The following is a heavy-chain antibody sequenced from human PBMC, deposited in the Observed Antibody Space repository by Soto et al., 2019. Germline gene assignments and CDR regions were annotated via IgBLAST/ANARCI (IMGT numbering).Heavy chain of an antibody. V-gene: IGHV3-30*18. CDR2: ISYDGSNK. Sequence: GSLRLSCAASGFTFSSYGMHWVRQAPGKGLEWVAVISYDGSNKYYADSVKGRFTISRDNSKNTLYLQMNSLRAEDTAVYYCAKAQSTPIAVAVAGSYYYGMDVWGQGATVTVSS. J-gene: IGHJ6*02. CDR1: GFTFSSYG. D-gene: IGHD6-19*01. CDR3: AKAQSTPIAVAVAGSYYYGMDV.